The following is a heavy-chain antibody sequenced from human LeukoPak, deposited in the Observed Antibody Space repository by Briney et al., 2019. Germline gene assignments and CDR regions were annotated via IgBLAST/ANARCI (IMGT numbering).Heavy chain of an antibody. Sequence: PGGSLRLSCAASGFTFSNYAFHWARQAPGKGLEWVALISYDGSNKYYADSVKGRFTISRDNSKNTLYLQMNSLRAEDTAVYYCARVDSIAAADSTRSPAFDIWGQGTMVTVSS. CDR3: ARVDSIAAADSTRSPAFDI. CDR1: GFTFSNYA. CDR2: ISYDGSNK. J-gene: IGHJ3*02. V-gene: IGHV3-30-3*01. D-gene: IGHD6-13*01.